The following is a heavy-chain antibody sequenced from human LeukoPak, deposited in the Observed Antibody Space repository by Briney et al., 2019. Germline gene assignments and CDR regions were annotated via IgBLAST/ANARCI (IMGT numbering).Heavy chain of an antibody. Sequence: PGRSLRLSCAASGFTFSSYAMHWVRQAPGKGLEWVAVISYDGSNKYYADSVKGRFTISRDNSKNTLYLQMNSLRAEDTAVYYCARGVYDYVWGSYRQLDYWGQGTLVTVSS. D-gene: IGHD3-16*02. V-gene: IGHV3-30*01. CDR2: ISYDGSNK. CDR1: GFTFSSYA. CDR3: ARGVYDYVWGSYRQLDY. J-gene: IGHJ4*02.